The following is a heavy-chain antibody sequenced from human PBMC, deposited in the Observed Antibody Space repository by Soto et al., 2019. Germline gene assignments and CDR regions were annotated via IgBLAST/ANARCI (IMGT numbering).Heavy chain of an antibody. CDR1: GFSFSDYA. Sequence: GGSLRLSCKASGFSFSDYAMTWVRQAPGKGLEWVSVIGGSGDNTFYAASVKGRFAISRVNSKNVLYLQMNSLSADDAAVYFCAKGRAIAVYGVDILFDYWGLGTLVTVSS. V-gene: IGHV3-23*01. CDR2: IGGSGDNT. J-gene: IGHJ4*01. D-gene: IGHD3-3*01. CDR3: AKGRAIAVYGVDILFDY.